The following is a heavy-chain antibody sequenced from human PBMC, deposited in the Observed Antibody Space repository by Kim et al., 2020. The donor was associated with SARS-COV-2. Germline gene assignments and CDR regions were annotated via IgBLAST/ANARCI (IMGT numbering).Heavy chain of an antibody. J-gene: IGHJ3*02. Sequence: GGSLRLSCAASGFTFSSYSMNWVRQAPGKGLEWVSSISSSSSYIYYADSVKGRFTISRDNAKNSLYLQMNSLRAEDTAVYYCARDRILAGHAFDIWGQGTMVTVSS. V-gene: IGHV3-21*01. CDR3: ARDRILAGHAFDI. CDR2: ISSSSSYI. CDR1: GFTFSSYS. D-gene: IGHD3-3*01.